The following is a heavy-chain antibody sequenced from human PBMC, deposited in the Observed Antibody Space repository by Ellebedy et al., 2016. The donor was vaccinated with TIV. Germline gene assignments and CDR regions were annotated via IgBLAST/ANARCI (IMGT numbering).Heavy chain of an antibody. V-gene: IGHV4-59*12. CDR1: GGSISNYY. CDR2: IYDSEDT. J-gene: IGHJ4*02. Sequence: GSLRLXXTVSGGSISNYYWSWIRQPPGKGLEWIGYIYDSEDTGYNPSLKSRVTMSVDTSKNQFSLKLSSVTAADTAVYYCARVRRALDYWGQGTLVTVSS. CDR3: ARVRRALDY.